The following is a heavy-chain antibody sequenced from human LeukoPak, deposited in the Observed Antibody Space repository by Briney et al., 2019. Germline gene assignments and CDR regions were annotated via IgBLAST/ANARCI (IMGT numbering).Heavy chain of an antibody. CDR3: ARGYCSGGSCSEFDY. D-gene: IGHD2-15*01. CDR1: GFTFSSYA. Sequence: GRSLRLSCAASGFTFSSYAMHWVRQAPGKGLEWVAVISYDGSNKYYADSVKGRFTISRDNSKNTLYLQMNSLRAEDTAVYYCARGYCSGGSCSEFDYWGQGTLVTVSS. J-gene: IGHJ4*02. CDR2: ISYDGSNK. V-gene: IGHV3-30-3*01.